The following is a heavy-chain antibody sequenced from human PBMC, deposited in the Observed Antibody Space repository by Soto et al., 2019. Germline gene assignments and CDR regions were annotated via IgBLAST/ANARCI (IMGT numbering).Heavy chain of an antibody. Sequence: QVQLVESGGGVVQPGSSLRLFCAASGFTFSLDAIHWVRQAPGQGLEWVAVVSSDGSNKYYADSVKGRFAISRDNSKNTLYVQMSSLKVDDTAVYYCARQPRGQLRLDYWGQGTLVTVSS. CDR1: GFTFSLDA. D-gene: IGHD2-2*01. CDR2: VSSDGSNK. J-gene: IGHJ4*02. CDR3: ARQPRGQLRLDY. V-gene: IGHV3-30*09.